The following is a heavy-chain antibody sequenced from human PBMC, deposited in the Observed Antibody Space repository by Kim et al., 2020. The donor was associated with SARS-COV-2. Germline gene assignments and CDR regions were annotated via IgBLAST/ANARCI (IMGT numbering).Heavy chain of an antibody. CDR3: ARDRRVTIFGVVINPEESGHYYGMDV. V-gene: IGHV1-69*13. J-gene: IGHJ6*02. CDR1: GGTFSSYA. D-gene: IGHD3-3*01. CDR2: IISIFGTA. Sequence: SVKVSCKASGGTFSSYAISWVRQAPGQGLEWMGGIISIFGTANYAQKFQGRVTITADESTSTAYMELSSLRSEDTAVYYCARDRRVTIFGVVINPEESGHYYGMDVWGQGTTVTVSS.